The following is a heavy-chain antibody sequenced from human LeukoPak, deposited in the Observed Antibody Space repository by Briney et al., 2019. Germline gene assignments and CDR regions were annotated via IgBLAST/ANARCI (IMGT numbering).Heavy chain of an antibody. V-gene: IGHV4-39*01. CDR3: ARQLGSRYNWNYLDDY. Sequence: PSETLSLTCTVSGGSISSSSYSWGWIRQPPGKGLEWIGSIYYSGSTYYNPSLKSRVTISVDTSKNQFSLKLSSVTAADTAVYYCARQLGSRYNWNYLDDYWGQGTLVTVSS. CDR2: IYYSGST. CDR1: GGSISSSSYS. J-gene: IGHJ4*02. D-gene: IGHD1-7*01.